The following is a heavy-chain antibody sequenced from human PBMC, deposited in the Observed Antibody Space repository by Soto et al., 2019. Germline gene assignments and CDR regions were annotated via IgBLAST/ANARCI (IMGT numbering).Heavy chain of an antibody. Sequence: GAAVKVSCKASGYTFTSYGISWVRQAHGQELEWMGWISAYNGNTNYAQKLQGRVTITTDTSTSTAYMELSSLRSEDTAVYYCAKPQEGALRFLESEKTPPHQQYYYYGMDVWGQGTTVTVSS. D-gene: IGHD3-3*01. CDR2: ISAYNGNT. CDR3: AKPQEGALRFLESEKTPPHQQYYYYGMDV. CDR1: GYTFTSYG. V-gene: IGHV1-18*01. J-gene: IGHJ6*02.